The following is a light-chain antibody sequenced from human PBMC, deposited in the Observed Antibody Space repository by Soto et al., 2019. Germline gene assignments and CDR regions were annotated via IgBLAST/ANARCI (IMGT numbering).Light chain of an antibody. CDR2: SDD. CDR1: NSNIGGKT. CDR3: TAIDNSPTLV. V-gene: IGLV1-44*01. J-gene: IGLJ1*01. Sequence: QSVLTQPPSASATPGQRVTISCSGSNSNIGGKTVTWYQQIPGQAPKVVIHSDDQRPSGVPDRFSGSKSGTSASLAISAVQSVDVTDSVSTAIDNSPTLVF.